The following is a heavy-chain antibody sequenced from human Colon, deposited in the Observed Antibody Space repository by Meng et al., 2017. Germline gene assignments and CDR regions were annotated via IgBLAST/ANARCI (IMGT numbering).Heavy chain of an antibody. CDR1: GFTFSAKR. CDR2: TLPDASQN. V-gene: IGHV3-30*03. Sequence: QGPVRGSGAGVLQCGGSLGSSSAGYGFTFSAKRLYWGRQAPGKGLECVGVTLPDASQNYDADSVKGRFTISSENSKNTLFLQMASLRAEDTAVYYCASAWRDYWGQGTLVTVSS. CDR3: ASAWRDY. D-gene: IGHD1-1*01. J-gene: IGHJ4*02.